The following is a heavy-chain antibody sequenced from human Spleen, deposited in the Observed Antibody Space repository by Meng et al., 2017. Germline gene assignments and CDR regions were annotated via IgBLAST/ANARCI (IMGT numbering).Heavy chain of an antibody. D-gene: IGHD3-22*01. CDR1: GGSISSSSYY. CDR2: IYYSGST. V-gene: IGHV4-39*07. Sequence: SETLSLTCTVSGGSISSSSYYWGWIRQPPGKGLEWIGSIYYSGSTYYNPSLKSRVTISVDKSKNHLSLKLSSVTAADTAVYYCATYYDTSDVYAFDIWGQGTMVTVSS. J-gene: IGHJ3*02. CDR3: ATYYDTSDVYAFDI.